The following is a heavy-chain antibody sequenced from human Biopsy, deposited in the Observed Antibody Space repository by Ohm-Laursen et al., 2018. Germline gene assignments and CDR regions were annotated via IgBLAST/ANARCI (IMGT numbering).Heavy chain of an antibody. CDR3: ARDSTINTVTTADY. CDR2: IWYDGSIE. V-gene: IGHV3-33*01. D-gene: IGHD4-11*01. J-gene: IGHJ4*02. Sequence: SLRLSCATPGFTFNKHAMNWVRQAPGKGLEWVAVIWYDGSIEYYVDSVKGRFTISRDNYKNILYLQMNSLRAEDTAIYYCARDSTINTVTTADYWGQGTLVTVSS. CDR1: GFTFNKHA.